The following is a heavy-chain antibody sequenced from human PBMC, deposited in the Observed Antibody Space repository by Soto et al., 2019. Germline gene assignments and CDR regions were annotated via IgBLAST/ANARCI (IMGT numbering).Heavy chain of an antibody. CDR2: ISAYNGNT. V-gene: IGHV1-18*01. CDR3: ARGYCISTSCYIGSSPNQGYWFDP. J-gene: IGHJ5*02. D-gene: IGHD2-2*02. CDR1: GYTFTSYG. Sequence: GASVRVSCKASGYTFTSYGISWVRQAPGQGLEWMGWISAYNGNTNYAQKLQGRVTMTTDTSTSTAYMELRSLRSDDTAVYHCARGYCISTSCYIGSSPNQGYWFDPWGQGTLVTVSS.